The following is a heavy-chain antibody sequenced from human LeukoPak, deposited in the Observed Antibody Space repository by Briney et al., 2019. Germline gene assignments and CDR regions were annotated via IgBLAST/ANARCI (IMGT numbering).Heavy chain of an antibody. J-gene: IGHJ3*02. CDR1: GGSISSYY. D-gene: IGHD6-13*01. Sequence: SETLSLTCTVSGGSISSYYWSWIRQPPGKGLEWIGYIYYSGSTNYNPSLKSRVTISVDTSKNQFSLKLSSVTAADTAVYYCASILIGSPDSQQLKYAFDIWGQGTMVTVSS. V-gene: IGHV4-59*12. CDR3: ASILIGSPDSQQLKYAFDI. CDR2: IYYSGST.